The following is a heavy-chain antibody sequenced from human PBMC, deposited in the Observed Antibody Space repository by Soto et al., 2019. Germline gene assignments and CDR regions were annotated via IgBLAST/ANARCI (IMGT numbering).Heavy chain of an antibody. J-gene: IGHJ4*02. CDR3: ARGIGYCSSINCYSSRRLRFDS. CDR2: VNHSGTT. D-gene: IGHD2-2*01. CDR1: GGSFSGYY. V-gene: IGHV4-34*01. Sequence: QVQLQQWGAGLLKPSETLSLTCAVYGGSFSGYYWTWIRQSPEKGLEWIGEVNHSGTTYYNPSLKTRVTISVHTPKNQISLKRSSVTAADTAVYYCARGIGYCSSINCYSSRRLRFDSWGQGTLVTVSS.